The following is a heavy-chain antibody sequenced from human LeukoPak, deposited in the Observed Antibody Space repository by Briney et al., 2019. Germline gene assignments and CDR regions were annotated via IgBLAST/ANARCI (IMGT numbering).Heavy chain of an antibody. J-gene: IGHJ4*02. V-gene: IGHV4-34*01. CDR2: INHSGST. CDR1: GGSFSGYY. CDR3: ARGRGDRGPYCYDSSGSKPLDY. D-gene: IGHD3-22*01. Sequence: SETLSLTCAVYGGSFSGYYWSWIRQPPGKGLEWIGEINHSGSTNYDPSLKSRVTISVDTSKNQFSLKLSSVTAADTAVYYCARGRGDRGPYCYDSSGSKPLDYWGQGTLVTVSS.